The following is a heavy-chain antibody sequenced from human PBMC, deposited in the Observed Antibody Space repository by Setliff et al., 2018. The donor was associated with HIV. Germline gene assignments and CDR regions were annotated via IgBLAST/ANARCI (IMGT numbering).Heavy chain of an antibody. Sequence: SETLSLTCTVSGGSISSHYWSWIRQPPGKGLEWIGSIYYSGSTNYNPSLKSRVTISVDTSKNQFSLKLSSVTAADTAVYYCARQQHSSDLKIWNYWGQGTLVTVSS. J-gene: IGHJ4*02. V-gene: IGHV4-59*11. CDR1: GGSISSHY. CDR3: ARQQHSSDLKIWNY. CDR2: IYYSGST. D-gene: IGHD6-13*01.